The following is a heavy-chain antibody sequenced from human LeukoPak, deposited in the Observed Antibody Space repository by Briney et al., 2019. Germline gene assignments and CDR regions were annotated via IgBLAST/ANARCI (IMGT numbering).Heavy chain of an antibody. CDR2: IIPIFGTA. Sequence: SVKVSCKASGGTFSSYAISWVRQAPGQGLEWMGGIIPIFGTANYAQKFQGRVTITTDESTSTAYMELSSLRAEDTAVYYCAREVGGYDFWSGYHDAFDIWGQGTMVTVSS. CDR1: GGTFSSYA. V-gene: IGHV1-69*05. D-gene: IGHD3-3*01. J-gene: IGHJ3*02. CDR3: AREVGGYDFWSGYHDAFDI.